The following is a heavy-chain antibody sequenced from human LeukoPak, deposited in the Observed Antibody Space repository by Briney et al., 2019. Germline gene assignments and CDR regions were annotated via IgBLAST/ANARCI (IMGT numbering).Heavy chain of an antibody. CDR2: IKEDGTYT. J-gene: IGHJ4*02. CDR1: GFSFSKYW. D-gene: IGHD3-9*01. Sequence: AGGSLRLSCAASGFSFSKYWMHWVRQTPGEGLVWVARIKEDGTYTSYADSVKGRFTISRDNARNTVFLQMNSLRAEDTAVYYCARGFDMGITPGDDFDFWGQGTLVTVSS. CDR3: ARGFDMGITPGDDFDF. V-gene: IGHV3-74*01.